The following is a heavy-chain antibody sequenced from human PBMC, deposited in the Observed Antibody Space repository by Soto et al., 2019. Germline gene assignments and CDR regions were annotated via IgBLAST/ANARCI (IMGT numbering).Heavy chain of an antibody. V-gene: IGHV4-34*01. CDR2: INHSGST. Sequence: SETLSLTCAVYGGSFSGYYWSWIRQPPGKGLEWIGEINHSGSTTYNPSLKSRVTISVDTSKNQFSLKLSSVTAADTAVYYCARGRVLEWSGPSYYYYYGMDVWGQGTTVTVSS. CDR1: GGSFSGYY. J-gene: IGHJ6*02. CDR3: ARGRVLEWSGPSYYYYYGMDV. D-gene: IGHD3-3*01.